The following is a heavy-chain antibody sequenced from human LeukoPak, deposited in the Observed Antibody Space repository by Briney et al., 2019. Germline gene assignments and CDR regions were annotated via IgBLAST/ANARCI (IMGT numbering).Heavy chain of an antibody. D-gene: IGHD3-16*02. V-gene: IGHV3-43*02. CDR1: GFTFDDYA. CDR2: ISGDGGST. Sequence: PGGSLRLSCAASGFTFDDYAMHLVRQAPGKGLEWVSLISGDGGSTYYADSVKGRFTISRDNSKNSLYLQMNSLRTEDTALYYCAKDLGDYVWGSYRPPPGFFDYWGQGTLVTVSS. J-gene: IGHJ4*02. CDR3: AKDLGDYVWGSYRPPPGFFDY.